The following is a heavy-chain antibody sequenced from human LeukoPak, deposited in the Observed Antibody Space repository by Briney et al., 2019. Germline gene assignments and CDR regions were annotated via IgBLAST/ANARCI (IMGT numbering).Heavy chain of an antibody. V-gene: IGHV4-59*01. CDR3: ARGKEVATIGILDAFDI. CDR2: IYYSGST. J-gene: IGHJ3*02. Sequence: SETLSLTCTVSGGSISSYYWSWIRQPPGKGLEWIGYIYYSGSTNYNPSLKSRVTISVDTSKNQFSLKLSSVTAADTAVYYCARGKEVATIGILDAFDIWGQGTMVTVSS. D-gene: IGHD5-24*01. CDR1: GGSISSYY.